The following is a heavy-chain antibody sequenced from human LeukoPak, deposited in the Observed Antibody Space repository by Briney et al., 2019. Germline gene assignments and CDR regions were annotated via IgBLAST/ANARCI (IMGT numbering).Heavy chain of an antibody. J-gene: IGHJ4*02. V-gene: IGHV4-4*02. Sequence: SETLSLTCAVSGGSISSRNWWRWVRQPPGKGLEWIGEIYHSGSTNYNPSLKTRVTISVDKSKNHFSLKLSSVTAADTAVYYCARASSSGYYLHPFDYWGQGTLVTVSS. CDR3: ARASSSGYYLHPFDY. D-gene: IGHD3-22*01. CDR2: IYHSGST. CDR1: GGSISSRNW.